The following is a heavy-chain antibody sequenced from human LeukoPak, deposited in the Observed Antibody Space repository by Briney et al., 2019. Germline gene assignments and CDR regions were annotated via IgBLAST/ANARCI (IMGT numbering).Heavy chain of an antibody. D-gene: IGHD6-19*01. CDR1: GFIFSSYG. CDR3: AKDNHHSIAVASGLDY. J-gene: IGHJ4*02. CDR2: IRNDGSNE. V-gene: IGHV3-30*02. Sequence: GGSLRLFCAASGFIFSSYGMHWVRQAPGKGLEWVAHIRNDGSNEYYAESVKGRLTISRDNSKNTLYLQMNSLRAEDTAVYYCAKDNHHSIAVASGLDYWGQGTLVAVSS.